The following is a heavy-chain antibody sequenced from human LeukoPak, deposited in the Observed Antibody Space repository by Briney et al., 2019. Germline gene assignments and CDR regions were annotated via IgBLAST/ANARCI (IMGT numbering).Heavy chain of an antibody. V-gene: IGHV4-59*01. J-gene: IGHJ3*02. CDR3: ARDRGLPVVPAADAFDI. CDR2: IYYTGST. Sequence: PSETLSLTCTVSGDSISTFYLSWLRQPPGKGLEWIGYIYYTGSTNYNPSLKSRVTMSVDTSKNQFSLKLSSVTAADTAVYYCARDRGLPVVPAADAFDIWGQGTMVTVSS. CDR1: GDSISTFY. D-gene: IGHD2-2*01.